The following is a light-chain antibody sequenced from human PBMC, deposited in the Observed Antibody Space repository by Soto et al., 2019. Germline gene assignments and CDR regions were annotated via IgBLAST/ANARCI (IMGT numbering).Light chain of an antibody. CDR3: LQDYNYPWT. Sequence: AIRMSHSPSSLSASVADRATITCRASQGIRNDLGWYQQKPGKAPKLLIYAASSLQSGVPSRFSGSGSGTDFTLTISSLQPEDFATYYCLQDYNYPWTFGQGTKVDI. V-gene: IGKV1-6*01. CDR1: QGIRND. CDR2: AAS. J-gene: IGKJ1*01.